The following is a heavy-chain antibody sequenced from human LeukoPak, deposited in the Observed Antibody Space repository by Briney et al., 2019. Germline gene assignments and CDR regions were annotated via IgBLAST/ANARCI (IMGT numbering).Heavy chain of an antibody. V-gene: IGHV4-59*11. D-gene: IGHD3-10*01. CDR1: GGSISGHW. J-gene: IGHJ6*03. Sequence: SETLSLTCSVSGGSISGHWWTWVRQPPGEGLEWIGDILYSGSTNYNPSLKSRLSILVDTSTNQFSLKLNSVTAADTAMYYCAREATMVRGVIITHYMDVWGKGTTVTVSS. CDR3: AREATMVRGVIITHYMDV. CDR2: ILYSGST.